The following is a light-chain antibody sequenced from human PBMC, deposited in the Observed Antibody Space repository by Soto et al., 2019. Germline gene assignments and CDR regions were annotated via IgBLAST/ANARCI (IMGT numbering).Light chain of an antibody. CDR2: GTS. Sequence: DIVLTQSPGTLSVSPGERATLSCRASQTISSDYLAWYQQKPGQPPSLLLYGTSIRDTGIPDRFSGSGSGTDLTLTISRLEPLDSAIYYCQQYVRWTFGQGTKVEI. CDR1: QTISSDY. J-gene: IGKJ1*01. CDR3: QQYVRWT. V-gene: IGKV3-20*01.